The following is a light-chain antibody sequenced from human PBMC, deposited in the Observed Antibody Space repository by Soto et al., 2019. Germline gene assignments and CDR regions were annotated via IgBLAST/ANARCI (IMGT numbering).Light chain of an antibody. V-gene: IGLV2-14*01. CDR3: SSYTSSSTL. CDR1: SRDVGGYNY. Sequence: QSVLTQLASVSGSPGQSVTISCTGTSRDVGGYNYVSWYQQHPGKATNLMIYAVTDRPSAASRRFSGSKSDITASLTISGLQAADEADYYCSSYTSSSTLFGTGPKAPVL. CDR2: AVT. J-gene: IGLJ1*01.